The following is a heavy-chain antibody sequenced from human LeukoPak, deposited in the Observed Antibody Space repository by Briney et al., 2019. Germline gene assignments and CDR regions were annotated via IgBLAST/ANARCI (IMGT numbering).Heavy chain of an antibody. CDR2: ISGSGGST. CDR1: GFTFSSYA. Sequence: GASLRLSCAASGFTFSSYAMSWVRQAPGKGLEWVSAISGSGGSTYYADSVKGRFTISRDNSKNTLYLQMNSLRAEDTAVYYCAKAVIRQKLAVAGTGGFDYWGQGTLVTVSS. V-gene: IGHV3-23*01. D-gene: IGHD6-19*01. CDR3: AKAVIRQKLAVAGTGGFDY. J-gene: IGHJ4*02.